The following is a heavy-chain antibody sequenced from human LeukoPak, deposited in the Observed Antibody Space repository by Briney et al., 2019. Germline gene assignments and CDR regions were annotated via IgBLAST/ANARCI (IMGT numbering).Heavy chain of an antibody. CDR1: GGSFSGYY. CDR3: ARGHITYYYDSSGIDY. D-gene: IGHD3-22*01. V-gene: IGHV4-34*01. CDR2: INHSGST. J-gene: IGHJ4*02. Sequence: SETLSLTCALYGGSFSGYYWSWIRQPPGKGLEWIGEINHSGSTNYNPSLKSRVTISVDTSKNQFSLKLSSVTAADTAVYYCARGHITYYYDSSGIDYWGQGTLVTVSS.